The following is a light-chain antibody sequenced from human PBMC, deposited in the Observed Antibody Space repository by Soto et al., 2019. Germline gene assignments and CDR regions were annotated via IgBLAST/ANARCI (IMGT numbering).Light chain of an antibody. Sequence: QSVLTQPPSVSGAPGQRVTISCTGSSSNIGAGYDVHWYQQLPGTAPKLLIYRNTTRPSGVPDRFSGSKSGTSASLAIAGLQAEDEADYHCQSYDSSLSGSVVFGGGTKVTVL. CDR3: QSYDSSLSGSVV. J-gene: IGLJ2*01. V-gene: IGLV1-40*01. CDR1: SSNIGAGYD. CDR2: RNT.